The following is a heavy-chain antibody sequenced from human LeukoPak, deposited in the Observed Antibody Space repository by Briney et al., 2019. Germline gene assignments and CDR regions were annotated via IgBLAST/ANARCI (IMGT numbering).Heavy chain of an antibody. CDR2: ISYDGSNK. Sequence: PGGSLRLSCAASGFTFSSYAMHWVRQAPGKGLEWVAVISYDGSNKYYADSVKGRFTISRDNSKNTLYLQMNSLRAEDTAVYYCARDAAERITMIVVASINRFDYWGQGTLVTVSS. CDR1: GFTFSSYA. CDR3: ARDAAERITMIVVASINRFDY. D-gene: IGHD3-22*01. J-gene: IGHJ4*02. V-gene: IGHV3-30*04.